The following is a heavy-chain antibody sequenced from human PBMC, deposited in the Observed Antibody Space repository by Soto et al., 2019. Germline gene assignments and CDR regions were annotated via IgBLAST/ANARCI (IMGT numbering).Heavy chain of an antibody. CDR1: GFTVSSNY. J-gene: IGHJ1*01. Sequence: EVQLVESGGGLIQPGVSLRLSCAASGFTVSSNYRSWVRQAPGKGLEWVSVIYSGGSTYYADSVKGRFTISRDNSKNTLYLQINSPRAEDTAVYYCARDRVESGYPEYFQHWGQGTLVTVSS. D-gene: IGHD3-22*01. CDR3: ARDRVESGYPEYFQH. CDR2: IYSGGST. V-gene: IGHV3-53*01.